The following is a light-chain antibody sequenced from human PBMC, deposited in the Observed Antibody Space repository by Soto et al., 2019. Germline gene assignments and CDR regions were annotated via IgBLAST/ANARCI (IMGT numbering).Light chain of an antibody. Sequence: EVVLTQSPGTLSLSPGERATLSCRASQTVSNNYLAWYQHKPGQSPKLLIFGSSDRATGIPDRFSGSGSGKDFTLTISRLEPEDFAVYYCQQYGSSPPYTFGQGTKLEIK. CDR3: QQYGSSPPYT. J-gene: IGKJ2*01. CDR2: GSS. V-gene: IGKV3-20*01. CDR1: QTVSNNY.